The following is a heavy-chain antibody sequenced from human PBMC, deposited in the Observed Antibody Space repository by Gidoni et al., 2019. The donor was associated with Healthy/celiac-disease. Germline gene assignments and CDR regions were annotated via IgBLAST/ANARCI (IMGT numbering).Heavy chain of an antibody. CDR1: GGTFRRYA. J-gene: IGHJ4*02. CDR3: ASVSAPFYDFWSCYYPTPLDY. Sequence: QVQLVQSGAEVKKPGSSVKVSCKASGGTFRRYAIRWVRQAPVQGREWMGGIIPIFGTATYAQKFQGRVTITADKPTSTAYMELSSLRSEDTAVYYCASVSAPFYDFWSCYYPTPLDYWGQGTLVTVSS. V-gene: IGHV1-69*06. D-gene: IGHD3-3*01. CDR2: IIPIFGTA.